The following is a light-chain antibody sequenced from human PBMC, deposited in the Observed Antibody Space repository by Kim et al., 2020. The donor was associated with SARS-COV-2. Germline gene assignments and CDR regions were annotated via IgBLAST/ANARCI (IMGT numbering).Light chain of an antibody. CDR3: QQSFSTPYT. CDR1: QTITNY. V-gene: IGKV1-39*01. Sequence: STSVGDRVTITCRASQTITNYLNWYLQKPGKAPRLLIHSASSLQSGVPSRFSGSGSGTDFTLTISCLQPEDFATYYCQQSFSTPYTFGQGTKLEI. CDR2: SAS. J-gene: IGKJ2*01.